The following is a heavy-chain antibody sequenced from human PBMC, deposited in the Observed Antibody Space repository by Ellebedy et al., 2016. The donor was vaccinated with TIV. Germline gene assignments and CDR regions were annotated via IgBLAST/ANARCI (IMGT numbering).Heavy chain of an antibody. CDR1: GFTFSSYA. D-gene: IGHD6-13*01. CDR2: ISGSGGST. Sequence: GESLKISCAASGFTFSSYAMSWVRQAPGKGLEWVSTISGSGGSTYYADSGKGRFTISRDNSKNTLYLQMNSLRAEDTAVYYCAKDRRGEGQQLVPDYWGQGTLVTVSS. V-gene: IGHV3-23*01. CDR3: AKDRRGEGQQLVPDY. J-gene: IGHJ4*02.